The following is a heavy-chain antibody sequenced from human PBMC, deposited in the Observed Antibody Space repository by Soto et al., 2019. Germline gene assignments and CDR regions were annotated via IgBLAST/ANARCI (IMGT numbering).Heavy chain of an antibody. CDR1: GYTFTSYG. V-gene: IGHV1-18*01. CDR3: ARRIRYSSGWAFGY. Sequence: EASVKVSCKASGYTFTSYGISWVRQAPGQGLEWMGWISAYNGNTNYAQKLQGRVTMTTDTSTSTAYMELRSLRSDDTAVYYCARRIRYSSGWAFGYWGQGTLVTVSS. CDR2: ISAYNGNT. J-gene: IGHJ4*02. D-gene: IGHD6-19*01.